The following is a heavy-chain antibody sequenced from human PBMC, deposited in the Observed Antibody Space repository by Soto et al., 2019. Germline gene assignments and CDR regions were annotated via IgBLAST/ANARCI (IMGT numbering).Heavy chain of an antibody. CDR2: ISSSSSTI. D-gene: IGHD1-1*01. V-gene: IGHV3-48*02. CDR3: ARERGTINWFDP. J-gene: IGHJ5*02. CDR1: GFTFSSYS. Sequence: EVQLVESGGGLVQPGGSLRLSCAASGFTFSSYSMNWVRQAPGKGLEWVSYISSSSSTIYYADSVKGRFTISRDNAKNSLYLQMNRLRDEDTAVYYCARERGTINWFDPWGQGTLVTVSS.